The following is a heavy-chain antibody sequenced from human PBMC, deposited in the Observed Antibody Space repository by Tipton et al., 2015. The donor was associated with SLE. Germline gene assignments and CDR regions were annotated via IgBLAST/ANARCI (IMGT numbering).Heavy chain of an antibody. CDR2: IYYSGST. CDR1: GGSISSSSYY. Sequence: LRLSCTVSGGSISSSSYYWGWIRQPPGKGLEWIGSIYYSGSTYYNPSLKSRVTISVDTSKNQFSLKLSSVTAADTAVYYCARGRKQWLVLPLGYWGQGTLVTVSS. J-gene: IGHJ4*02. CDR3: ARGRKQWLVLPLGY. V-gene: IGHV4-39*07. D-gene: IGHD6-19*01.